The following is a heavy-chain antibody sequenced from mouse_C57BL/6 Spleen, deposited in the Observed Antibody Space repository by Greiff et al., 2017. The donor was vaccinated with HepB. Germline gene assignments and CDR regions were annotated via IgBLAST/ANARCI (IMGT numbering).Heavy chain of an antibody. CDR2: IRSKSSNYAT. Sequence: EVKLQESGGGLVQPTGSLKLSCAASGFTFNTYAMHWVRQAPGKGLEWVARIRSKSSNYATYYADSVKDRFTISRDDSQSILYLKMNNLKTEDTAMYYCVRDRGAWAWFAYWGQGTLVTVSA. J-gene: IGHJ3*01. V-gene: IGHV10-3*01. D-gene: IGHD4-1*01. CDR1: GFTFNTYA. CDR3: VRDRGAWAWFAY.